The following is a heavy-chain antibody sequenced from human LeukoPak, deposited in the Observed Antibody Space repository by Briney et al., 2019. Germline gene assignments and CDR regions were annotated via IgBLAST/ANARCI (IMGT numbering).Heavy chain of an antibody. CDR3: VVVVEPPDSDGFDV. D-gene: IGHD1-14*01. J-gene: IGHJ3*01. Sequence: HSGGSLRLSCAASGFTFGNSWVHWVRQAPGKGLVGVSLINADGSTATYADSVKGRFTISRDNARNTLSLQMNSLTIEDTAVYYCVVVVEPPDSDGFDVWGQGTMITVSS. CDR1: GFTFGNSW. CDR2: INADGSTA. V-gene: IGHV3-74*01.